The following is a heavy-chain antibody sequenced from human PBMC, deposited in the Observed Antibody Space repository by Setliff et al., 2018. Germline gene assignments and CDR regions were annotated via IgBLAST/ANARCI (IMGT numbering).Heavy chain of an antibody. D-gene: IGHD5-18*01. CDR3: TTVAIQIWSASGAFDI. CDR2: IKQDGSEE. Sequence: PGGSLRLSCTASGFTFNKHWMTWVRQAPGKGLEWVANIKQDGSEEYYVDSVRGRFTISRDNAHNSLYLQMSSLRAEDTAVYYCTTVAIQIWSASGAFDIWGRGVLVTVSS. CDR1: GFTFNKHW. J-gene: IGHJ3*02. V-gene: IGHV3-7*03.